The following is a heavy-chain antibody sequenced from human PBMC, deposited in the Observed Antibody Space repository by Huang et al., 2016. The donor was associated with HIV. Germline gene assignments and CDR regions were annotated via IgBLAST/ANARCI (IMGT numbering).Heavy chain of an antibody. J-gene: IGHJ4*03. V-gene: IGHV1-69*10. CDR1: GVSFSDYA. Sequence: QAQLVQSGAAVMKPGSSVRVSCKASGVSFSDYAFSWVRRAPGQGLDWMGAIIPRFGLTNYAPRLQGRVTISADKSSNTVYLELTSLRSGDTAVYYCAREGQNWLGKPFGALAFWGQGTEVSVSS. CDR3: AREGQNWLGKPFGALAF. D-gene: IGHD3-16*01. CDR2: IIPRFGLT.